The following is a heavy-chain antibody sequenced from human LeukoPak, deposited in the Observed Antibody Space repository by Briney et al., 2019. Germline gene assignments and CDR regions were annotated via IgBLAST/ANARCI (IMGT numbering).Heavy chain of an antibody. J-gene: IGHJ4*02. V-gene: IGHV4-31*03. CDR1: GGSISSGGYY. CDR2: IYYSGST. Sequence: PSETLSLTCTVSGGSISSGGYYWSWIRQHPGKGLEWIGYIYYSGSTYYNPSLKSRVTISVDTSKNQFSLKLSSVTAADTAVYYCAVLSSFGWEDYWGQGTLVTVSS. CDR3: AVLSSFGWEDY. D-gene: IGHD6-19*01.